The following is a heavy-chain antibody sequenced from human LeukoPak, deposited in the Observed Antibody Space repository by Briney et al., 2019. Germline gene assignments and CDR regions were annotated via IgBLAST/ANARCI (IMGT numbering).Heavy chain of an antibody. D-gene: IGHD3-10*01. Sequence: GGSLRLSCAASGFTFSSYSMNWVRQAPGKGLEWVSSISSSSSYIYYADSVKGRFTISRDNAKNSLYLQMNSLRAEDTAVYYCASYYYGSGSYAFDPWGQGTLVTVSS. V-gene: IGHV3-21*01. J-gene: IGHJ5*02. CDR2: ISSSSSYI. CDR1: GFTFSSYS. CDR3: ASYYYGSGSYAFDP.